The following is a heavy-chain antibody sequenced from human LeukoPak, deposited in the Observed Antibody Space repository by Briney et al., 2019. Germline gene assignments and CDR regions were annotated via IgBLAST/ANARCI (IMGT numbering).Heavy chain of an antibody. Sequence: GGSLRLSCAASGFTFSNYAMNWVRQAPGKGLEWVSAISGSGGSTYYADSVKGRFTISRDNSKNTLYLQMNSLRAEDTAVYYCAKDLRAVAGTPFDYWGQGTLVTVSS. D-gene: IGHD6-19*01. V-gene: IGHV3-23*01. CDR1: GFTFSNYA. CDR3: AKDLRAVAGTPFDY. J-gene: IGHJ4*02. CDR2: ISGSGGST.